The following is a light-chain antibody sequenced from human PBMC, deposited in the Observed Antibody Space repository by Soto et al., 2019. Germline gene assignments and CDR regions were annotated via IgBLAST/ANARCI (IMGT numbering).Light chain of an antibody. Sequence: QSVLTQPASVSGSPGQSITISCTGTSSDVGGYNYVSWYQQHPGKAPKLMIYDVSNGPSWVSNRFSGSKSGNTASLTISGLQAEDEADYYCSSYTSSSTPVVFGGGTKLTVL. J-gene: IGLJ2*01. CDR3: SSYTSSSTPVV. CDR2: DVS. CDR1: SSDVGGYNY. V-gene: IGLV2-14*01.